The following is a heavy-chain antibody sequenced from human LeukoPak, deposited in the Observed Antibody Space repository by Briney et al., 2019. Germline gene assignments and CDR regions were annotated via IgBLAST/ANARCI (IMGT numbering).Heavy chain of an antibody. CDR3: ARVVYADYVGDIYNWFDP. CDR2: IYYSGST. Sequence: SETLSLTCTVSGGSISSSSYYWGWIRQPPGKGLEWIGSIYYSGSTYYNPSLKSRVTISLDTSKNQFSLKVKSVTAADTAVYFCARVVYADYVGDIYNWFDPWGQGTLVTVSS. J-gene: IGHJ5*02. D-gene: IGHD4-17*01. V-gene: IGHV4-39*07. CDR1: GGSISSSSYY.